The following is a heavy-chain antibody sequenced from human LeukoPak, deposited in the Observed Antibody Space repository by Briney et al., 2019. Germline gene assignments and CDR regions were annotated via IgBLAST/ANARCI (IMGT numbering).Heavy chain of an antibody. CDR2: IIPMLGIP. D-gene: IGHD3-16*01. CDR1: GGTFNSSA. Sequence: GASVKVSCKASGGTFNSSAISWVRQAPGQGREWVGRIIPMLGIPNYAQKFQGRVTITADTSPNTAFMELNSLRSEDTAVYYCAQRLSWLDPWGQGTRITVAS. J-gene: IGHJ5*02. CDR3: AQRLSWLDP. V-gene: IGHV1-69*04.